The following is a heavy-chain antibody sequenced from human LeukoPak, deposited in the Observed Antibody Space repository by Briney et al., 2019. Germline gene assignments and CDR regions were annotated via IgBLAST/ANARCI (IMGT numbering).Heavy chain of an antibody. CDR3: AREGSPYSSSWGALDY. CDR1: GGSISSGDYY. Sequence: SETLSLTCTVSGGSISSGDYYWGWIRQPPGKGLEWIGYIYYSGSTYYNPSLKSRVTISVDTSKNQFSLKLSSVTAADTAVYYCAREGSPYSSSWGALDYWGQGTLVTVSS. CDR2: IYYSGST. J-gene: IGHJ4*02. V-gene: IGHV4-30-4*08. D-gene: IGHD6-13*01.